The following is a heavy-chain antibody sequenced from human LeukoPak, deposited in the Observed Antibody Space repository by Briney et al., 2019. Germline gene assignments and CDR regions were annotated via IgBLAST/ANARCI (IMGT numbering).Heavy chain of an antibody. CDR1: GGSISSGGYY. CDR3: ARFTFVRGSYCDY. CDR2: IYYSGST. V-gene: IGHV4-31*03. J-gene: IGHJ4*02. Sequence: PSETLSLTCTVSGGSISSGGYYWSWIRQHPGKGLEWIGYIYYSGSTYYNPSLKSRVTISVDTSKNQFSLKLSSVTAADTAVYYCARFTFVRGSYCDYWGQGTLVTVSS. D-gene: IGHD1-26*01.